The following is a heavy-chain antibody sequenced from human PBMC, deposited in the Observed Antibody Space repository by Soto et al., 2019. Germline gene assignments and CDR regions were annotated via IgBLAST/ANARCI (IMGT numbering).Heavy chain of an antibody. CDR1: GYTFASHE. J-gene: IGHJ4*02. CDR2: MNPNSGYT. V-gene: IGHV1-8*01. D-gene: IGHD3-22*01. Sequence: ASVKVSCKASGYTFASHEINWVRQAARQGFEWMGWMNPNSGYTGYAQRFQGRVTMTRKTSINTAFMELSSLRSEDSAVYYCARRVVDSSDTSGFYTFDYWGQGTLVTVSS. CDR3: ARRVVDSSDTSGFYTFDY.